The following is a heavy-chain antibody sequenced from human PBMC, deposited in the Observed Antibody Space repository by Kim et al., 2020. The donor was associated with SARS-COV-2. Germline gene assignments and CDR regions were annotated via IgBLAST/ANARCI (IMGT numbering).Heavy chain of an antibody. Sequence: SETLSLTCAFYGGSFSGYYWSWIRQPPGKGLEWMGEINHSGSTNYNPSLKSRVTLSVDTSKNQFSLKLSSVTAAYTAVYYCARGGGYDYVWGSYRPNWFDPWGQGTLVTVSS. D-gene: IGHD3-16*02. CDR2: INHSGST. J-gene: IGHJ5*02. CDR1: GGSFSGYY. V-gene: IGHV4-34*01. CDR3: ARGGGYDYVWGSYRPNWFDP.